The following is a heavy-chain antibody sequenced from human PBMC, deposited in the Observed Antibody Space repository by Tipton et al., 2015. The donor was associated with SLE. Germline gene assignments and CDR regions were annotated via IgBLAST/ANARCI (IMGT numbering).Heavy chain of an antibody. D-gene: IGHD3-22*01. V-gene: IGHV4-34*01. CDR2: INHSGST. CDR3: ARGLRITMNRPIFDY. CDR1: GGSFSGYY. J-gene: IGHJ4*02. Sequence: TLSLTCAVYGGSFSGYYWSWIRQPPGKGLEWIGEINHSGSTSYNPSPKSRVTISVDTSKNQFSLKLSSVTAADTAVYYCARGLRITMNRPIFDYWGQGTLVTVSS.